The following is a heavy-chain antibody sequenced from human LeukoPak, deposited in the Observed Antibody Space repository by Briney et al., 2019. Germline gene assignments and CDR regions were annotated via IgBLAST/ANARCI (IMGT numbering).Heavy chain of an antibody. D-gene: IGHD2/OR15-2a*01. Sequence: PGGSLRLSCVASGFTFTNSAMSWVRQAPGKGLDWVSSISATGRPTYYADSVKGRFTISRDSSKNTLYLQMNSLRAEDTAVYYCAKDREYLNWFDPWGQGTLVTVSS. V-gene: IGHV3-23*01. CDR3: AKDREYLNWFDP. CDR2: ISATGRPT. CDR1: GFTFTNSA. J-gene: IGHJ5*02.